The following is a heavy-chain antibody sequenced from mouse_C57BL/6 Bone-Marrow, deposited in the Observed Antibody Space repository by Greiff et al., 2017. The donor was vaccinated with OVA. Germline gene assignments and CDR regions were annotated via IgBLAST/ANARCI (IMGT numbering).Heavy chain of an antibody. CDR2: IYPGDGDT. D-gene: IGHD4-1*01. Sequence: VKLQQSGPELVKPGASVKISCKASGYAFSSSWMNWVKQRPGKGLEWIGRIYPGDGDTNYNGKFKGKATLTADKSSSTAYMQLSSLTSEDSAVYVCARPVTGTKAMDYWGQGTSVTVSS. V-gene: IGHV1-82*01. J-gene: IGHJ4*01. CDR1: GYAFSSSW. CDR3: ARPVTGTKAMDY.